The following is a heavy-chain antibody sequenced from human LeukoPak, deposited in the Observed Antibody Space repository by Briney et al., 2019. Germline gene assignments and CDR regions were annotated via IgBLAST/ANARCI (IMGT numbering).Heavy chain of an antibody. CDR2: IKPDGSEE. CDR1: GFTFSIYW. J-gene: IGHJ4*02. D-gene: IGHD3-10*01. Sequence: PGGSLRLSCAASGFTFSIYWMSWVRQAPGKGLERVANIKPDGSEEYYVDSVKGRFTISRDNVKNSLYLQMNSLRAEDTAVYYCAKSYYGGWGQGTLVTVSS. V-gene: IGHV3-7*01. CDR3: AKSYYGG.